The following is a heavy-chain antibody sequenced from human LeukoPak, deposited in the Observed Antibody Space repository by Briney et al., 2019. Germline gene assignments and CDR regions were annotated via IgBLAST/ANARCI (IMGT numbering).Heavy chain of an antibody. J-gene: IGHJ4*02. Sequence: ASVKVFCKASGYTFTGYYMLWVRRAPGRGLEWMGWINPNNGGKNYARKFPGRVTMTTDTSISTAYMELSRLRSDDTAVYYCARDSNGPVNGGNSEFDYWGQGTLVTVSS. CDR3: ARDSNGPVNGGNSEFDY. D-gene: IGHD4-23*01. CDR1: GYTFTGYY. CDR2: INPNNGGK. V-gene: IGHV1-2*02.